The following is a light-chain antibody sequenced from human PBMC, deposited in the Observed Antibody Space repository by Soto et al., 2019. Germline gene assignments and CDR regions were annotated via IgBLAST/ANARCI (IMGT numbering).Light chain of an antibody. CDR3: TSYSTSNSYV. CDR1: SSDVGGYNF. Sequence: QSVLTQPASVSGSPGQSITISCTGSSSDVGGYNFVSWYQQHPGKAPKLMIYEVSNRPSGVSNRLSGSKSGNTASLTISGLQAEDEADYYCTSYSTSNSYVFGAGTKLTVL. J-gene: IGLJ1*01. CDR2: EVS. V-gene: IGLV2-14*01.